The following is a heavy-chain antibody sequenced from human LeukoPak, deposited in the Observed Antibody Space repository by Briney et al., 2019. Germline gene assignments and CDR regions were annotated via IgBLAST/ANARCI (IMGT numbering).Heavy chain of an antibody. J-gene: IGHJ4*02. CDR3: ASLRLGELSLMGGVRDY. V-gene: IGHV4-38-2*02. D-gene: IGHD3-16*02. CDR2: IYHSGST. CDR1: GYSISSGYY. Sequence: SETLSLTCTVSGYSISSGYYWGWIRQPPGKGLEWIGSIYHSGSTYYNPSLKSRVTISVDTSKNQFSLKLSSVTAADTAVYYCASLRLGELSLMGGVRDYWGQGTLVTVSS.